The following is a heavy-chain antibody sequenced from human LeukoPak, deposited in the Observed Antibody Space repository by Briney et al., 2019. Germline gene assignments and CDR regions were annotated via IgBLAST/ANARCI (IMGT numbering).Heavy chain of an antibody. CDR1: GYTFTGYY. V-gene: IGHV1-2*02. D-gene: IGHD2-15*01. J-gene: IGHJ3*02. CDR2: INPNSGGT. Sequence: ASVKVSCKASGYTFTGYYMHWVRQAPGQGLEWMGWINPNSGGTNYAQKFQGRVTMNRDTSISTAYMELSRLRSDDTSVYYCARQTGLVVVAATGAFDIWGQGTMVTVSS. CDR3: ARQTGLVVVAATGAFDI.